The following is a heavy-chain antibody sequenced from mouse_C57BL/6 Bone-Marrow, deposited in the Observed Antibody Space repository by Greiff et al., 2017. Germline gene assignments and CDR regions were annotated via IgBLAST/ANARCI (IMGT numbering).Heavy chain of an antibody. J-gene: IGHJ3*01. V-gene: IGHV1-50*01. D-gene: IGHD2-4*01. CDR1: GYTFTSYW. CDR2: IDPSDSYT. CDR3: AREGLSGFAY. Sequence: VQLQQPGAELVKPGASVKLSCKASGYTFTSYWLQWVKQRPGQGLEWIGEIDPSDSYTNYNPQFKGKDTLTVDTSSSTAYMQLSSLTSEDSAVYYCAREGLSGFAYWGQGTLVTVSA.